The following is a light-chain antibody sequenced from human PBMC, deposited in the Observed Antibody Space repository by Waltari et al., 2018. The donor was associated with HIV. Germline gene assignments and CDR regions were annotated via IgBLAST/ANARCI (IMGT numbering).Light chain of an antibody. CDR3: AAWDDSLNGVV. CDR2: YDD. Sequence: QSVLTQPPSVSEAPRPRVTISCSGSSSNIGNNAVNWYQQLPGKPPKLLIYYDDLLASGVSDRFAGSKSGTSASLAISGLQSEDESDYYGAAWDDSLNGVVFGGGTKLTVL. CDR1: SSNIGNNA. V-gene: IGLV1-36*01. J-gene: IGLJ2*01.